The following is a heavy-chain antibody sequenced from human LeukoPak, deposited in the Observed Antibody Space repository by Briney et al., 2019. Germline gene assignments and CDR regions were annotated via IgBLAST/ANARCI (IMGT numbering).Heavy chain of an antibody. CDR3: AKTSYDSSGYYYFDY. V-gene: IGHV3-23*01. D-gene: IGHD3-22*01. J-gene: IGHJ4*02. Sequence: GGSLRVSCAASGFTFSSYAMSWVRQAPGKGLERVSAIRGSGGSTYYADSVKGRFTISRDNSKNTLYLQMNSLRAEDTAVYYCAKTSYDSSGYYYFDYWGQGTLVTVSS. CDR2: IRGSGGST. CDR1: GFTFSSYA.